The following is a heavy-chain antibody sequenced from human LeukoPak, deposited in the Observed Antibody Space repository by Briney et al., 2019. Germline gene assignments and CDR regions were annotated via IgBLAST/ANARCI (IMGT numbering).Heavy chain of an antibody. CDR1: GYTFTSYA. CDR2: INAGNGNT. J-gene: IGHJ5*02. D-gene: IGHD6-13*01. Sequence: GASVKVSCKASGYTFTSYAMHCVRQAPGQRLEWMGWINAGNGNTKYSQKFQGRVTITRDTSASTAYMELSSLRPEDTAVYYCAREGYSSSWYWFDPWGQGTLVTVSS. V-gene: IGHV1-3*01. CDR3: AREGYSSSWYWFDP.